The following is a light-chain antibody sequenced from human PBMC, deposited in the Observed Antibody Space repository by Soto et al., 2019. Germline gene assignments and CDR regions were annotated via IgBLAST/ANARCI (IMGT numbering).Light chain of an antibody. J-gene: IGLJ3*02. Sequence: QSALTQPASGSGSPGQSITISCTGTSSDVGSYNLVSWYQQHPGQAPKLMIYEGSKRPSGVSNRFSGSKSGNTASLTISGLQAEDEADYYCCSYAGSSTCWVFGGGTKLTVL. CDR3: CSYAGSSTCWV. CDR1: SSDVGSYNL. CDR2: EGS. V-gene: IGLV2-23*01.